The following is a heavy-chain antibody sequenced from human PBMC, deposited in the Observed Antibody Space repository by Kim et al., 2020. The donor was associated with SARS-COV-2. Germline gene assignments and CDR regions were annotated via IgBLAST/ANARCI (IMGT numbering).Heavy chain of an antibody. Sequence: SETLSLTFAVYGGSFSGYYWSWIREHPVKGLERIGEINHSGSTNYNPSLKSRVTISVDTSKNQFSLKLSSVTAADTAVYFCARDLVHGWSWYFDDWGQGTLVTVSS. D-gene: IGHD2-21*01. CDR2: INHSGST. CDR1: GGSFSGYY. J-gene: IGHJ4*02. CDR3: ARDLVHGWSWYFDD. V-gene: IGHV4-34*01.